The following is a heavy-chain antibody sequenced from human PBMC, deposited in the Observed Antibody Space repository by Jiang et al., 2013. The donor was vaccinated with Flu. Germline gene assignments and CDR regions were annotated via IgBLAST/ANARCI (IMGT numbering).Heavy chain of an antibody. J-gene: IGHJ3*02. CDR3: AHFAGRDGFDI. D-gene: IGHD6-13*01. CDR2: TFYRSKWYN. CDR1: GDSVSSKSVA. Sequence: QTLSLTCAISGDSVSSKSVAWNWIRQSPSRGLEWLGRTFYRSKWYNDYAVSVKSRITINPDTSKNQFSLRLNSVTPEDTAVYYCAHFAGRDGFDIWGQGTMVTV. V-gene: IGHV6-1*01.